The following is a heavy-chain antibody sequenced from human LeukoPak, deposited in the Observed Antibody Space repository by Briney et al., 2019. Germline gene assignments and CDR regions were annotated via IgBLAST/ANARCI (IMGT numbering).Heavy chain of an antibody. CDR3: ARDGDYGGPFDY. D-gene: IGHD4-23*01. V-gene: IGHV4-59*01. CDR2: IYYSGGT. J-gene: IGHJ4*02. CDR1: GGSISSYY. Sequence: PSETLSLTCTVSGGSISSYYWSWIRQPPGKGLEWIGYIYYSGGTNYNPSLKSRVTISVDTSKSQFSLKLSSVTAADTAVYYCARDGDYGGPFDYWGQGTLVTVSS.